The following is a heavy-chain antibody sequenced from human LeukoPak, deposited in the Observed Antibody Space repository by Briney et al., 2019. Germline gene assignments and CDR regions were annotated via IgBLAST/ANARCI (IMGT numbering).Heavy chain of an antibody. D-gene: IGHD6-13*01. J-gene: IGHJ4*02. Sequence: PSETLSLTCTVSGGSISRDYWSWIRQPPGKGLEWIGYIYYTGSTNYNPSLKSRVTISVDTSKNQFSLKLSSVTAADTAVYYCARDRPGGSSLDYWGQGTLVIVSA. V-gene: IGHV4-59*01. CDR1: GGSISRDY. CDR2: IYYTGST. CDR3: ARDRPGGSSLDY.